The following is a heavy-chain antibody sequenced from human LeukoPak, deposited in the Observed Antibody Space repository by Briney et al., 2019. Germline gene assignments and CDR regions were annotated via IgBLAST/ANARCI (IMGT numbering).Heavy chain of an antibody. D-gene: IGHD3-22*01. CDR2: INAGNGNT. CDR1: GYTFTSYA. V-gene: IGHV1-3*01. J-gene: IGHJ1*01. Sequence: ASVKVSCKASGYTFTSYAMHWVRQAPGQRLEWMGWINAGNGNTKYSQKFQGRVTITRDTSASTAYMELSSLRSEDTAVYYCARDTPYYYDSSGYYYPLQHWGQGTLVTVSS. CDR3: ARDTPYYYDSSGYYYPLQH.